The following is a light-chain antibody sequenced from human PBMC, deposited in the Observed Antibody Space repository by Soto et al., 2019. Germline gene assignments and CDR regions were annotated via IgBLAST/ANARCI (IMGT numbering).Light chain of an antibody. J-gene: IGLJ2*01. Sequence: NFMLTQPHSVSESPGQTVTISCTGSSGSIASNYVQWYQQRPGSAPTPVIYEDSQRPSGVPDRFSGSIDSSSNSASLTISRLKTEDEADYYCQSFDISNVVFGGGTKLTVL. CDR1: SGSIASNY. V-gene: IGLV6-57*02. CDR2: EDS. CDR3: QSFDISNVV.